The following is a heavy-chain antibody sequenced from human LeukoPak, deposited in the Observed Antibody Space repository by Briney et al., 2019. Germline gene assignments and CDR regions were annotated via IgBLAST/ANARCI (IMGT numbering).Heavy chain of an antibody. J-gene: IGHJ4*02. D-gene: IGHD3-3*01. Sequence: GGSLRLSCVASGFDFSSYAMTWVRQAPGRGLEWVSTIGAYAARTYYADSVKGRFTTSSENSKSTLSLQMNSLRAEDTAVYYCARKNYDFLSGGPKHFDYWGQGTLVTVSS. V-gene: IGHV3-23*01. CDR2: IGAYAART. CDR3: ARKNYDFLSGGPKHFDY. CDR1: GFDFSSYA.